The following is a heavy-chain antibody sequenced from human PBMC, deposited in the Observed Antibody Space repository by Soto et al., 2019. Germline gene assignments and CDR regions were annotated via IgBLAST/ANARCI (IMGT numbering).Heavy chain of an antibody. J-gene: IGHJ6*02. V-gene: IGHV1-58*01. CDR1: GFTFTSSA. CDR3: SADLTLTYDFWSGYSRGYGMDV. CDR2: IVVGSGNT. Sequence: ASVKISCKASGFTFTSSAVQWVRQARGQRLEWIGWIVVGSGNTNYAQKFQERVTITRDMSTSTAYMDLSSLRSEDTAVYYCSADLTLTYDFWSGYSRGYGMDVWGQGTTVTVSS. D-gene: IGHD3-3*01.